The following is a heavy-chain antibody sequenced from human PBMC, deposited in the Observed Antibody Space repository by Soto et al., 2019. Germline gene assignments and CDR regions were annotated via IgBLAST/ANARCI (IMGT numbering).Heavy chain of an antibody. Sequence: PSETLSLTCTVSGGSISSGDYYVSWIRQPPGKGLEWIGYIYYSGSTYYNPSLKSRVTISVDTSKNQFSLKLSSVTAADTAVYYCAREDSSGYYRAWGQGTLVTVSS. V-gene: IGHV4-30-4*01. CDR1: GGSISSGDYY. CDR2: IYYSGST. J-gene: IGHJ5*02. D-gene: IGHD3-22*01. CDR3: AREDSSGYYRA.